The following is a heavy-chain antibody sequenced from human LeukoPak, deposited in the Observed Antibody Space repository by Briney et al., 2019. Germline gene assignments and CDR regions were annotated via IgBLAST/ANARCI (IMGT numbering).Heavy chain of an antibody. CDR2: ISTYNGNT. V-gene: IGHV1-18*01. J-gene: IGHJ5*02. Sequence: ASVKVSCKASGYTFTSYGISWVRQAPGQGLEWLGWISTYNGNTHYAQKLQGRIIMTRDMSTTTDYMELSSLKSDDTAVYYCARDNSIHERGWWFDPWGQGTLVTVSS. D-gene: IGHD4-23*01. CDR1: GYTFTSYG. CDR3: ARDNSIHERGWWFDP.